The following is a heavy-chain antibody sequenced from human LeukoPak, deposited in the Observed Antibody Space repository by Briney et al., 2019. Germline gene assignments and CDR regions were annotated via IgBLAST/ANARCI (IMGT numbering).Heavy chain of an antibody. CDR3: ARDPGVYGDYEGN. D-gene: IGHD4-17*01. V-gene: IGHV3-23*01. CDR2: FSGSGDST. CDR1: GFTFSNYA. Sequence: GGSLRLSCAASGFTFSNYAMSWVRQAPGKGLEWVSSFSGSGDSTNYADSVKGRFTISRDNAKNPLYLQMNSLRAEDTAVYYCARDPGVYGDYEGNWGQGTLVTVSS. J-gene: IGHJ4*02.